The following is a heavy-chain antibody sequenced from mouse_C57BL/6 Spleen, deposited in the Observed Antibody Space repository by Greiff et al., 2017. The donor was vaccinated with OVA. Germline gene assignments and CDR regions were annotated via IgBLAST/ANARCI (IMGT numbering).Heavy chain of an antibody. CDR1: GFTFTDYY. CDR3: ARTRTHWYFDV. CDR2: IRNKANGYTT. J-gene: IGHJ1*03. V-gene: IGHV7-3*01. Sequence: EVHLVESGGGLVQPGGSLSLSCAASGFTFTDYYMSWVRQPPGKALEWLGFIRNKANGYTTEYSASVKGRFTISRDNSQSILYLQMNALRAEDSATYYCARTRTHWYFDVWGTGTTVTVSS.